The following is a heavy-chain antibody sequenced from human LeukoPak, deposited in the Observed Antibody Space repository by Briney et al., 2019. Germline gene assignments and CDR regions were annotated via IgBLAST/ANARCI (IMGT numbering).Heavy chain of an antibody. CDR2: VKQDGSEE. Sequence: GGSLRLSCAASGFVFSDYWMTWVRQTPRKGLEWVANVKQDGSEEDYVDPVKGRFTISRDNAKNSLYLQMNSLRAEDTGVYYCARGTDLDASGYVDYWGQGTLVTVSS. D-gene: IGHD3-22*01. J-gene: IGHJ4*02. CDR1: GFVFSDYW. V-gene: IGHV3-7*03. CDR3: ARGTDLDASGYVDY.